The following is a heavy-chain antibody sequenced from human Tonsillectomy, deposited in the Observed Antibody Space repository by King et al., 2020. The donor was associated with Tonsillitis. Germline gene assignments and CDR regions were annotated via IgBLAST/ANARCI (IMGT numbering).Heavy chain of an antibody. Sequence: VQLVESGGGVVQPGGSLRLSCAASAFTFSSYGMHWVRQAPGKGLEWVAFIWNDETSKYYADSVKGRFTISRDNSKNTLYLQMNSLRAEDTAEYYCAKNWNMDYWGQGTLVTASS. V-gene: IGHV3-30*02. CDR1: AFTFSSYG. CDR2: IWNDETSK. J-gene: IGHJ4*02. D-gene: IGHD1-1*01. CDR3: AKNWNMDY.